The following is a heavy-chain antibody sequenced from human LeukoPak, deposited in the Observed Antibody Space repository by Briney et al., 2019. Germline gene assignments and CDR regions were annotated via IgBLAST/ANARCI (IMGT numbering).Heavy chain of an antibody. V-gene: IGHV1-18*01. CDR1: GYTFTERG. D-gene: IGHD6-19*01. CDR3: GKGSTGWSRDP. CDR2: ISATSGNT. J-gene: IGHJ5*02. Sequence: ASVKVSCKASGYTFTERGISWMRHVPGQGLEWMGWISATSGNTYYAQTFQDRVTMTTDASTSTAYMELMDLTIDDTAVYYCGKGSTGWSRDPWGQGTLVTVSS.